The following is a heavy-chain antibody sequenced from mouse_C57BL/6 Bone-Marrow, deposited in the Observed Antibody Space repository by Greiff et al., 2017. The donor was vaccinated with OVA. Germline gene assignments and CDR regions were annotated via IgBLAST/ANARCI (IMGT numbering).Heavy chain of an antibody. CDR1: GYSFTGYY. J-gene: IGHJ1*03. V-gene: IGHV1-31*01. CDR3: ARNYDGYSFYFDV. CDR2: IYPYNGVS. Sequence: VQLKESGPELVKPGASVKISCKASGYSFTGYYMHWVKQSHGNILDWIGYIYPYNGVSSYNQKFKGKATLTVDKSSSTAYMELRSLTSEDSAVYYCARNYDGYSFYFDVWGTGTTVTVSS. D-gene: IGHD2-3*01.